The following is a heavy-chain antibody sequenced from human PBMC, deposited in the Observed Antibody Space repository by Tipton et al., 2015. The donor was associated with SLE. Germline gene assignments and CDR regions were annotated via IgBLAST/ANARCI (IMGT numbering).Heavy chain of an antibody. CDR2: IYYSGST. CDR3: ARMRGGYNAHH. Sequence: TLSLTCTVSGGSISSGGYYWSWIRQHPGKGLEWIGYIYYSGSTYYNPSPKSRVTISVDTSKNQFSLKLSSVTAADTAVYYCARMRGGYNAHHWSQGILVTVSS. V-gene: IGHV4-31*03. J-gene: IGHJ5*02. D-gene: IGHD5-24*01. CDR1: GGSISSGGYY.